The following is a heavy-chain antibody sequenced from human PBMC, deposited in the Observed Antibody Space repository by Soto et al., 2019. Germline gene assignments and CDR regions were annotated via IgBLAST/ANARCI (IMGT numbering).Heavy chain of an antibody. J-gene: IGHJ3*02. CDR3: ARDLGYDGSDAFDI. CDR2: IYYSGST. CDR1: CGSIRSGGYY. D-gene: IGHD5-12*01. Sequence: SETLSLTCTFSCGSIRSGGYYWTWIRQHPGKGLEWIGYIYYSGSTYYNPSLKSRLTISVDTSKNQFSLKLTSVTAADTAVYYCARDLGYDGSDAFDIWGQGTMVTVSS. V-gene: IGHV4-31*03.